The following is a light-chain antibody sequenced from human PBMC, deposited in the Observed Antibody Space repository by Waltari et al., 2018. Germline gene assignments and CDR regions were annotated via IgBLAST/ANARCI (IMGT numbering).Light chain of an antibody. CDR2: ENK. V-gene: IGLV1-51*01. J-gene: IGLJ3*02. CDR1: RFNIGNNY. Sequence: SVLMQPPSLSAAPGQKVTISCSGDRFNIGNNYVSWYQQVPGTVPKLLIYENKRRPSGNPDRFSASKSGTSATLDITGLQPGDEADYYCGTWDTRLRAGVFGGGTSLTV. CDR3: GTWDTRLRAGV.